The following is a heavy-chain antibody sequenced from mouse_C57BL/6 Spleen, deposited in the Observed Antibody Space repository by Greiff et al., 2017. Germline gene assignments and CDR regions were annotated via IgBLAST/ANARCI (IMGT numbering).Heavy chain of an antibody. D-gene: IGHD1-1*01. CDR1: GFSLTSYG. CDR2: IWGDGST. CDR3: SGGTTVVATSPYYAMDY. J-gene: IGHJ4*01. V-gene: IGHV2-3*01. Sequence: VQLVESGPGLVAPSQSLSITCTVSGFSLTSYGVSWVRQPPGKGLEWLGVIWGDGSTNYHSALISRLSISKDNSKSQVFLKLNSLQTDDTATYYCSGGTTVVATSPYYAMDYWGQGTSVTVSS.